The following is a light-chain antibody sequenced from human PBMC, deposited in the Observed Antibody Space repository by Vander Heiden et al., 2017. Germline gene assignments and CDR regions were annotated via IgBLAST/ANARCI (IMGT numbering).Light chain of an antibody. CDR2: WAS. CDR3: QQEDRPPFT. V-gene: IGKV4-1*01. J-gene: IGKJ3*01. CDR1: QSVFYSATNNNY. Sequence: DIVMTQSPASLAVSLGERATINCKSSQSVFYSATNNNYLSWYQQKPGQPPKLLIYWASTRESGVPDRFSGSGSGTDFTLTISSLQAEDVAVYYCQQEDRPPFTFGHGTKVYIK.